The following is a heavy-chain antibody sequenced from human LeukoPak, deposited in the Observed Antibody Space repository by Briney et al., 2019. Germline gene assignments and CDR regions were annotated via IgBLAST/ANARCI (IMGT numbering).Heavy chain of an antibody. D-gene: IGHD5-18*01. CDR1: GGSISSGGYY. CDR3: ARQQRYYYYMDV. CDR2: IYHSGST. V-gene: IGHV4-30-2*01. J-gene: IGHJ6*03. Sequence: SETLSLTCTVSGGSISSGGYYWSWIRQPPGKGLEWIGYIYHSGSTYYNPSLKSRVTISVDRSKNQFSLKLSSVTAADTAVYYCARQQRYYYYMDVWGKGTTVTVSS.